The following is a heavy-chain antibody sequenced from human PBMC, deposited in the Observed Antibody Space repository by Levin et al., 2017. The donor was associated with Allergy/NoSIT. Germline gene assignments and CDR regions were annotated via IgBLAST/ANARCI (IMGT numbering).Heavy chain of an antibody. V-gene: IGHV3-23*01. CDR3: AKDYRGGDAQFDY. J-gene: IGHJ4*02. CDR1: GFSFRDFA. D-gene: IGHD3-10*01. Sequence: GGSLRLSCAASGFSFRDFAMSWVRQAPGKGLEWVSCINGTGDETFYADSVKGRFTISRDNFKNTLYLQMNSLKVEDTAVYYCAKDYRGGDAQFDYWGLGALVTVSS. CDR2: INGTGDET.